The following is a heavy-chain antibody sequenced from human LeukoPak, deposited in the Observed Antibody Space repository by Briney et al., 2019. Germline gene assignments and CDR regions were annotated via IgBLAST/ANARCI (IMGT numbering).Heavy chain of an antibody. J-gene: IGHJ4*02. CDR3: ARDRYSSGWYGDFDC. D-gene: IGHD6-19*01. V-gene: IGHV1-3*01. Sequence: GASVKVSCKASGYTFTSYAMHWVRQAPGQRLEWMGWVNAGNGNTKYSQKFQGRVTITGDTSASTAYMELSSLRAEDTAVYYCARDRYSSGWYGDFDCWGQGTLVTVSS. CDR1: GYTFTSYA. CDR2: VNAGNGNT.